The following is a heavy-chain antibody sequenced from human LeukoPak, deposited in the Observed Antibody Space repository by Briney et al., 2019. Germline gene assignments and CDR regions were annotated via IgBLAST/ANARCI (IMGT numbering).Heavy chain of an antibody. CDR1: GFTFSSYA. CDR2: ISASGDTT. CDR3: ARQKGDGYYYYYGMDV. V-gene: IGHV3-23*01. D-gene: IGHD5-24*01. J-gene: IGHJ6*02. Sequence: GGSLRLSCAASGFTFSSYAMTWVRQAPGKGLEWVARISASGDTTTYADSVNGQFTISRDNSKNTLYLQMNSLRAEDTAVYYCARQKGDGYYYYYGMDVWGQGTTVTVSS.